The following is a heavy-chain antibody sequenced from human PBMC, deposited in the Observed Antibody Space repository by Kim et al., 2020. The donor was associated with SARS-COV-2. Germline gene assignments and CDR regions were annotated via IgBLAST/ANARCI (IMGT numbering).Heavy chain of an antibody. Sequence: SETLSLTCAGYGGSFSGYYWSWIRQPPGKGLEWIGEINHSGRTNHNPSLKSRVTILVDTSKNQFSLKLSSMTAADTGVYYCARRPAGFDWWGQGTPVTVS. V-gene: IGHV4-34*01. J-gene: IGHJ4*02. CDR2: INHSGRT. CDR1: GGSFSGYY. CDR3: ARRPAGFDW.